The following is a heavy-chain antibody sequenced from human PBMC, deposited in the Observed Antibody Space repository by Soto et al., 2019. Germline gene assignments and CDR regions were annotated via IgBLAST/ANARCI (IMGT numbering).Heavy chain of an antibody. Sequence: QVQLVQSGAEVKKPGSSVKVSCKASGGTFSSYAISWVRQAPGQGLEWMGGIIPIFGTANYAQKCQGRVTITAHESTSTAYMELSSLRSEDTAVYYCARGGWLQYYYYYGMDVWGQGTKVTVSS. CDR3: ARGGWLQYYYYYGMDV. V-gene: IGHV1-69*01. CDR1: GGTFSSYA. CDR2: IIPIFGTA. J-gene: IGHJ6*01. D-gene: IGHD5-12*01.